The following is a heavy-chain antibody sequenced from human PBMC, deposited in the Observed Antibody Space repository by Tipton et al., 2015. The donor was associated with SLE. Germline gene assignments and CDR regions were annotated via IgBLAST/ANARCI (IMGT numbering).Heavy chain of an antibody. J-gene: IGHJ6*02. Sequence: QLVQSGAEVKKPGASVKVSCKASGYTVTRYYMHWVRQAPGQGLEWMGIINPSDGSTTYARRFQGRVTTTRDTSTNTVYMELSSLRSEDTAVYYCARQRLRLLSPLDAWGQGTTVTVS. V-gene: IGHV1-46*01. CDR3: ARQRLRLLSPLDA. D-gene: IGHD3-10*01. CDR1: GYTVTRYY. CDR2: INPSDGST.